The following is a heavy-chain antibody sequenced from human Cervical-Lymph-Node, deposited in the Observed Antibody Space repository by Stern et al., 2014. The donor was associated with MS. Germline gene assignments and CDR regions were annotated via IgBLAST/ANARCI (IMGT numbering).Heavy chain of an antibody. V-gene: IGHV2-5*02. CDR3: TNFDLHY. J-gene: IGHJ4*02. CDR2: IYWDDDK. CDR1: GFSLTTSGVG. Sequence: QVTLKESGPTLVKPTQTLTLTCTFSGFSLTTSGVGVGWIRQPPGKALEWLAFIYWDDDKFYSTSLKTRLTITKDTSKNQVVLTVTNMDPVDTATYYCTNFDLHYWGQGTLVTVSS. D-gene: IGHD3-9*01.